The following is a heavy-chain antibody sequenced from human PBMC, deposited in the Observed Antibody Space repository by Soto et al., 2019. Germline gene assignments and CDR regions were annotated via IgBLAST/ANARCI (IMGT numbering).Heavy chain of an antibody. CDR2: INSDGSST. Sequence: PGGSLRLSCAASGFTFSSYWMHWVRQAPGKGLVWVSRINSDGSSTSYADSVKGRFTISRDNARNTLYLQMNSLRAEDTAVYYCARAPWGVFPFDYWGQGTLVTVSS. CDR1: GFTFSSYW. CDR3: ARAPWGVFPFDY. V-gene: IGHV3-74*01. J-gene: IGHJ4*02. D-gene: IGHD3-16*01.